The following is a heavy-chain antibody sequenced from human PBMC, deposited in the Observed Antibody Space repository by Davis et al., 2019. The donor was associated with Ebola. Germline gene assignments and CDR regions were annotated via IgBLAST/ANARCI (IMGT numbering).Heavy chain of an antibody. Sequence: GESLKISCAASGFTFSSYWMSWVRQAPGKGLEWVANIKQDGSEIHYVDSVKGRFTISRDNTKNSLYLQMNSLKASDTAMYYCARQTHHFLSGPRTWFDPWGQGTLVTVSS. CDR2: IKQDGSEI. CDR1: GFTFSSYW. CDR3: ARQTHHFLSGPRTWFDP. V-gene: IGHV3-7*03. J-gene: IGHJ5*02. D-gene: IGHD3-3*02.